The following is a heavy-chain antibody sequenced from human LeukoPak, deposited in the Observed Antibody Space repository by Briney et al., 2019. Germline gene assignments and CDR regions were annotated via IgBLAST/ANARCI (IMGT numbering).Heavy chain of an antibody. V-gene: IGHV3-74*01. D-gene: IGHD5-18*01. CDR3: ARGSGYSYGFPDY. J-gene: IGHJ4*02. Sequence: GGSLRLSCTASGFSFSGHWMHWARQLPGKGLVWVSRISPTGSTTSYADSVKGRFTISRDNSKNTLYLQMNSLRAEDTAVYYCARGSGYSYGFPDYWGQGTLVTVSS. CDR1: GFSFSGHW. CDR2: ISPTGSTT.